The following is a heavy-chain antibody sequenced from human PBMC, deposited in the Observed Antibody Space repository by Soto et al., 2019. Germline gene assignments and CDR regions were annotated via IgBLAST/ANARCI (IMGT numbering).Heavy chain of an antibody. CDR2: ISAYNGNT. J-gene: IGHJ6*02. Sequence: ASVKVSCKASGYTFTSYGISWVRQAPGQGLEWMGWISAYNGNTNYAQKLQGRVTMTTDTSTSTAYMELRSLRSDDTAVYYCARDDPSRYYDFWSGLGAIYYYYGMDVWGQGTTVTVSS. CDR3: ARDDPSRYYDFWSGLGAIYYYYGMDV. CDR1: GYTFTSYG. V-gene: IGHV1-18*01. D-gene: IGHD3-3*01.